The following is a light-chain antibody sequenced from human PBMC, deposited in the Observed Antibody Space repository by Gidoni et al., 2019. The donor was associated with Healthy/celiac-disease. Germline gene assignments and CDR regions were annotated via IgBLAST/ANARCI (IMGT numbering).Light chain of an antibody. CDR2: AAS. CDR3: QQSYSTPGWT. Sequence: DIQVTQSPSSLSASVGDSVTITCRASQSISSYLNWYQQKPGKAPKRLIYAASSLQSGVPSRFSGIGSGTDFTLTISTLQPEYFATYYCQQSYSTPGWTFGQGTKVEIK. J-gene: IGKJ1*01. V-gene: IGKV1-39*01. CDR1: QSISSY.